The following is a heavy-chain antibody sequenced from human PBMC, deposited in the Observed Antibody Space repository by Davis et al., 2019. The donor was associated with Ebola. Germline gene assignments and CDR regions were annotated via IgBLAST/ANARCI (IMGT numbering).Heavy chain of an antibody. D-gene: IGHD4-17*01. Sequence: GESLKISCAASGFTFSSYGMHWVRQASGKGLEWVGRIRSKANSYATAYAASVKGRFTISRDDSKNTAYLQMNSLKTEDTAVYYCAREAVTSDYWGQGTLVTVSS. V-gene: IGHV3-73*01. CDR3: AREAVTSDY. CDR1: GFTFSSYG. J-gene: IGHJ4*02. CDR2: IRSKANSYAT.